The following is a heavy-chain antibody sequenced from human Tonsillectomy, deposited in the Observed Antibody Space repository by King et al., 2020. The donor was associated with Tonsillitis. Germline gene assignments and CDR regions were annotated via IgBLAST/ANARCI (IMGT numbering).Heavy chain of an antibody. J-gene: IGHJ4*02. CDR1: GYTFTDYY. D-gene: IGHD3-22*01. CDR3: ARAFDTSGYYYSFDY. V-gene: IGHV1-2*02. Sequence: VQLVESGAEVKKPGASVKVSCKASGYTFTDYYFHWVRQAPGQGLEWMGWINPKSGATWYAQKFRGIMTRDTSINTAYMELSRLRSDDTAVYYCARAFDTSGYYYSFDYWGQGTLVTVSS. CDR2: INPKSGAT.